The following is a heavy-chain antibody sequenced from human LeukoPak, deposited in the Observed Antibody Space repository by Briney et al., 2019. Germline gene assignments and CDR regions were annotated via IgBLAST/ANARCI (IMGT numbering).Heavy chain of an antibody. CDR2: FDPEDGET. CDR1: GYTLTELS. J-gene: IGHJ3*02. D-gene: IGHD2-21*02. V-gene: IGHV1-24*01. Sequence: ASVKVSCKVSGYTLTELSMHWVRQAPGKGLEWMGGFDPEDGETIYAQKFQGRVTMTEDTSTDTAYMELSSLRSENTAVYYCKGIVVVTASSDAFGIWGQGTMVTVSS. CDR3: KGIVVVTASSDAFGI.